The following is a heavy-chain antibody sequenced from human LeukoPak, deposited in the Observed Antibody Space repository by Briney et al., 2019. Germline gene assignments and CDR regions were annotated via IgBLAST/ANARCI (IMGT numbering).Heavy chain of an antibody. CDR1: GFTFSSSA. CDR2: ISGGGDTT. V-gene: IGHV3-23*01. J-gene: IGHJ4*02. CDR3: AEHVDYYGSGSNPDY. D-gene: IGHD3-10*01. Sequence: GGSLRLSCAASGFTFSSSAMTWVRQAPGKGLEWVSLISGGGDTTYYADSVKGRFTISRDKSKNTLYLQMNSLRAEDTAIYYCAEHVDYYGSGSNPDYWGQGTLVTVSS.